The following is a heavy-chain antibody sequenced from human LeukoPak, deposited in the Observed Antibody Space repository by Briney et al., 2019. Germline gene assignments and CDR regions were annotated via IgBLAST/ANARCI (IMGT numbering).Heavy chain of an antibody. Sequence: GGSLRLSCAASGFTFSNYAMSWVRQAPGKVLEWVSAIVGSGSSTYYANSVKGLFTISRHNSKNTLYLQLNRQRAEDPDVYYCAKWGDYDILTGYYDSDYWGQGTLVTVLS. D-gene: IGHD3-9*01. CDR3: AKWGDYDILTGYYDSDY. V-gene: IGHV3-23*01. J-gene: IGHJ4*02. CDR2: IVGSGSST. CDR1: GFTFSNYA.